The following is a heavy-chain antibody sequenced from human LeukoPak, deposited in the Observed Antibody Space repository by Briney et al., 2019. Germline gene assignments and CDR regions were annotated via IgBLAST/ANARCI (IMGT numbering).Heavy chain of an antibody. V-gene: IGHV4-59*01. CDR3: ARGFTRIFDY. CDR1: GGSISSYY. Sequence: PSETLSLTCTVSGGSISSYYGSWIRQPPGKGLEWIGYIYYSGSTNYNPSLKSRVTISVDTSKNQFSLKLSSVTAADTAVYYCARGFTRIFDYWGQGTLVTVSS. CDR2: IYYSGST. J-gene: IGHJ4*02. D-gene: IGHD2-15*01.